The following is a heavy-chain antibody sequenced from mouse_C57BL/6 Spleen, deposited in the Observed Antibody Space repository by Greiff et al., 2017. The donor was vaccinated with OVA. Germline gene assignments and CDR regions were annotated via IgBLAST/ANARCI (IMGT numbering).Heavy chain of an antibody. Sequence: DVKLVESGGGLVKPGGSLKLSCAASGFTFSSYTMSWVRQTPEKRLEWVATISGGGGNTYYPDSVKGRFTISRDNAKNTLYLQISSLRSEDTALYYCARHAGNYLYYFDYWGQGTTLTVSS. CDR2: ISGGGGNT. J-gene: IGHJ2*01. D-gene: IGHD2-1*01. CDR3: ARHAGNYLYYFDY. CDR1: GFTFSSYT. V-gene: IGHV5-9*01.